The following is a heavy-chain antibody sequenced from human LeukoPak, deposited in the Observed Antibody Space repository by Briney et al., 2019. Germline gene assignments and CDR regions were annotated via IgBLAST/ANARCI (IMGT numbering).Heavy chain of an antibody. J-gene: IGHJ4*02. Sequence: SETLSLTCTVSGGSISSYYWSWIRQPPGMGLEWIGYIYYSGSTNYNPSLKSRVTISVDTSKNQFSLKLSSVTAADTAVYYCARHYYSSREFDYWGQGTLVTVSS. CDR3: ARHYYSSREFDY. D-gene: IGHD6-13*01. V-gene: IGHV4-59*08. CDR2: IYYSGST. CDR1: GGSISSYY.